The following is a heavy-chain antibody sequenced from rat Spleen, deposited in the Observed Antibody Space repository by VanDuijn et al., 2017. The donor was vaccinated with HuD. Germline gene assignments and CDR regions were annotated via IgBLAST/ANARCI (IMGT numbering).Heavy chain of an antibody. CDR1: GFTFSNYA. D-gene: IGHD1-11*01. CDR2: ITDSGDTT. Sequence: EVQLVESGGGLVQPGRSLKLSCAASGFTFSNYAMAWVRQAPTGGLEWVTSITDSGDTTYYRDSVKGRFTISRDNTKSTLYLQMDSLRSEDTATYYCVREGGVLSWGQGVMVTVSS. J-gene: IGHJ2*01. V-gene: IGHV5S23*01. CDR3: VREGGVLS.